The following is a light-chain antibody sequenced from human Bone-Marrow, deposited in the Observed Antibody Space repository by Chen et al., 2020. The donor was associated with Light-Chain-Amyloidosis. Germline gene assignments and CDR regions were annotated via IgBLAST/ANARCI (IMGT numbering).Light chain of an antibody. J-gene: IGLJ2*01. CDR1: DLPTKY. V-gene: IGLV3-25*03. CDR3: QSADSSGTYEVI. Sequence: SYELTQPPSVSVSPGQTARITCSGDDLPTKYAYWYQQKPGQAPVLVIHRDTERPSGISERFSGYSSGTTAKLTISGVQAEDEADYHGQSADSSGTYEVIFGGGTKLTVL. CDR2: RDT.